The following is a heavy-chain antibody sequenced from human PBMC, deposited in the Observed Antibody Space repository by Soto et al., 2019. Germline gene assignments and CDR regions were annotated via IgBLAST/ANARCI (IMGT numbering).Heavy chain of an antibody. CDR2: ISGSGGNT. CDR1: GFSFDTYA. J-gene: IGHJ4*02. Sequence: EAQLVESGGGLVQPGGSLRVSCAASGFSFDTYAMSWVRQAPGKGLEWVSTISGSGGNTYYADSVKGRFTISRDNSKKLLYLQRTSLRAEDTALYYSANFGMTTITRDYWGQGTQVTVSS. V-gene: IGHV3-23*04. CDR3: ANFGMTTITRDY. D-gene: IGHD5-12*01.